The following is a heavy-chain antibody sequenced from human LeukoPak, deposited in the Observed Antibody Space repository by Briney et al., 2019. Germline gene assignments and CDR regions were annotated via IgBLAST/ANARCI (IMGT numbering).Heavy chain of an antibody. CDR1: GYTFTSYG. CDR3: ARPFDWLFALDY. J-gene: IGHJ4*02. CDR2: ISAYNGDT. V-gene: IGHV1-18*01. Sequence: ASVKVSCKASGYTFTSYGISWVRQAPGQGLEWMGWISAYNGDTNYARKLQGRVTMTTDTSTSTAYMELRSLRSDDTAVYYCARPFDWLFALDYWGQGTLVTVSS. D-gene: IGHD3-9*01.